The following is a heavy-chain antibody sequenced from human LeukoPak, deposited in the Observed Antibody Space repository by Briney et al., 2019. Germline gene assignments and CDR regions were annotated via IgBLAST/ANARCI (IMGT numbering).Heavy chain of an antibody. CDR3: ARAANDGYNSYSWAFDS. D-gene: IGHD5-12*01. CDR2: TYYRSKWYN. Sequence: SQTLSLTCAISGDTVSSNSATWNWIRQSPSRGLEWLGRTYYRSKWYNDYAVSVKSRITINPDTSKNQFSLQLTSVTAADTAVYYCARAANDGYNSYSWAFDSWGQGTLVTVSS. V-gene: IGHV6-1*01. J-gene: IGHJ4*02. CDR1: GDTVSSNSAT.